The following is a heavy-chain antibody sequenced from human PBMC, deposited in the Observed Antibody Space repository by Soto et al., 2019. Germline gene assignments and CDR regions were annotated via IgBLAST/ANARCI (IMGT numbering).Heavy chain of an antibody. Sequence: GGSLRLSCAASGFTFSSYAMSWVRQAPGKGLEWVSAISGSGGSTYYADSVKGRFTISRDNAKNSLYLQMNSLRAEDTAVYYCARDSIYRVAGPQGDYYYGMDVWGQGTTVTVSS. CDR2: ISGSGGST. CDR1: GFTFSSYA. J-gene: IGHJ6*01. D-gene: IGHD6-19*01. V-gene: IGHV3-23*01. CDR3: ARDSIYRVAGPQGDYYYGMDV.